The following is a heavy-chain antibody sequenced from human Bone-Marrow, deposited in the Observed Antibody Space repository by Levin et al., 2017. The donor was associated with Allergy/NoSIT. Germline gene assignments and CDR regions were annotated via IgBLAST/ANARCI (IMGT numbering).Heavy chain of an antibody. CDR1: GFNFASYG. Sequence: GESLKISCAASGFNFASYGMNWVRQAPGKGLEWVSSISGTGRHIYLADSLKGRFTISRDNAKNSLSLQMNNLRVEDTAVFYCAKDEGTFSSSFAFAWWGQGALVTGSS. CDR3: AKDEGTFSSSFAFAW. CDR2: ISGTGRHI. D-gene: IGHD2-2*01. V-gene: IGHV3-21*01. J-gene: IGHJ4*02.